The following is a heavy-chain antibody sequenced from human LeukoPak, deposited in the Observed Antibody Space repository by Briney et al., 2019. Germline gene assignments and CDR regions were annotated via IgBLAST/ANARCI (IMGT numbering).Heavy chain of an antibody. CDR3: ARDFCSSTSCHFDY. J-gene: IGHJ4*02. Sequence: SETLSLTCTVSGGSVSSDNYYWTWIRQPPGKGLEWFGYISYSGRATYNPSLKSRDTMSIDTSKNQFSLKLSSVTAADTAVYYCARDFCSSTSCHFDYWGQGTLVTVSS. D-gene: IGHD2-2*01. CDR1: GGSVSSDNYY. CDR2: ISYSGRA. V-gene: IGHV4-61*01.